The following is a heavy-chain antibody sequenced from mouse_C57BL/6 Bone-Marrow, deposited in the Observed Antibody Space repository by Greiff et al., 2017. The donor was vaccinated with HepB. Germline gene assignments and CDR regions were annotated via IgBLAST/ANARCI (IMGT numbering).Heavy chain of an antibody. D-gene: IGHD1-1*02. V-gene: IGHV1-62-2*01. CDR3: ARHEVNYGWFAY. CDR1: GYTFTEYT. J-gene: IGHJ3*01. Sequence: VQGVESGAELVKPGASVKLSCKASGYTFTEYTIHWVKQRSGQGLEWIGWFYPGSGSIKYNEKFKDKATLTADKSSSTVYMELSRLTSEDSAVYFCARHEVNYGWFAYWGQGTLVTVSA. CDR2: FYPGSGSI.